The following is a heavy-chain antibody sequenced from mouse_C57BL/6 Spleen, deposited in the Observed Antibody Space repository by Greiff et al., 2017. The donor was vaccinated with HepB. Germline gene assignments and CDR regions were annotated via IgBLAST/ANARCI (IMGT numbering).Heavy chain of an antibody. V-gene: IGHV1-69*01. CDR3: ARGGYYGSRGAWFAY. D-gene: IGHD1-1*01. CDR1: GYTFTSYW. CDR2: IDPSDSYT. Sequence: VKQSCKASGYTFTSYWMHWVKQRPGQGLEWIGEIDPSDSYTNYNQKFKGKSTLTVDKSSSTAYMQLSSLTSEDSAVYYCARGGYYGSRGAWFAYWGQGTLVTVSA. J-gene: IGHJ3*01.